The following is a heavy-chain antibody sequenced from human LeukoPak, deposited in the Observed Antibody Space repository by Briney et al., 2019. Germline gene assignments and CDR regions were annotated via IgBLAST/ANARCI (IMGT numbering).Heavy chain of an antibody. D-gene: IGHD3-22*01. Sequence: GASVKVSCKASGYTFTGYYMHWVRQAPGQGLEWMGRINPNSGVTNYAQKFQGRVTMTRDTSISTAYMELSRLRSDDTAVYYCARVKGWYYYDSSGLYDAFDIWGQGTMVTVSS. J-gene: IGHJ3*02. CDR3: ARVKGWYYYDSSGLYDAFDI. V-gene: IGHV1-2*06. CDR2: INPNSGVT. CDR1: GYTFTGYY.